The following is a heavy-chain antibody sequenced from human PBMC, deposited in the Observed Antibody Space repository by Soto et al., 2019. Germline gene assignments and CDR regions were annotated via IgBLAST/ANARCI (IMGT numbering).Heavy chain of an antibody. V-gene: IGHV1-8*01. Sequence: GASVKVSCKASGYTFTSYDINWVRQATGQGLEWMGWMNPNSGSTYYANSVKGRFTISRDNSKNTLYLQMGSLRAEDMAVYYCARVFRLSSGRPFDAFDICGQGTMVTVSS. J-gene: IGHJ3*02. CDR2: MNPNSGST. CDR1: GYTFTSYD. CDR3: ARVFRLSSGRPFDAFDI. D-gene: IGHD6-19*01.